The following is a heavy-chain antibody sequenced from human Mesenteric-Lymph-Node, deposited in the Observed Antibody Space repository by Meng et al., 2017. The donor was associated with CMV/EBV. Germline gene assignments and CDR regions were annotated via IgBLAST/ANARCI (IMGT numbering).Heavy chain of an antibody. Sequence: GGSLRLSCAASGFTFDSYVMSWVRQAPGKGLEWVSAISGSGGSTNYADSVKGRFTISRDNSKNTLYLQMNSLRAEDTAVYYCASRLSPDYWGQGTLVTVSS. CDR3: ASRLSPDY. D-gene: IGHD4/OR15-4a*01. V-gene: IGHV3-23*01. J-gene: IGHJ4*02. CDR1: GFTFDSYV. CDR2: ISGSGGST.